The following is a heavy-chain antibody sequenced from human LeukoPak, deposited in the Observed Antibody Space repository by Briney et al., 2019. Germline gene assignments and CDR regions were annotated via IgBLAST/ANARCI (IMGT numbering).Heavy chain of an antibody. J-gene: IGHJ4*02. Sequence: PGGSLRLSCAASGFTFSSNWMSWFRQAPGKGLEWVANIKQDGSEKNYVDSVKGRFTISRDNAKSSLYLQMNSLTAEDTAVYYCAKAGNGFGYWGQGALVTVSS. CDR1: GFTFSSNW. V-gene: IGHV3-7*01. D-gene: IGHD2-8*01. CDR3: AKAGNGFGY. CDR2: IKQDGSEK.